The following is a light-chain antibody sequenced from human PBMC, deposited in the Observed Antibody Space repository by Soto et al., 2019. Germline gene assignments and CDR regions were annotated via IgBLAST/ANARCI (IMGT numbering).Light chain of an antibody. V-gene: IGLV3-27*01. CDR3: YSAADNNRGV. Sequence: SYELTQPSSVSVSPGQTARITCSGDVLAKKYARWFQQKPGQAPVLVIYKDSERPSGIPERFSGSSSGTTVTLTISGAQVEDEADYHCYSAADNNRGVFGGGTKLTVL. CDR1: VLAKKY. J-gene: IGLJ2*01. CDR2: KDS.